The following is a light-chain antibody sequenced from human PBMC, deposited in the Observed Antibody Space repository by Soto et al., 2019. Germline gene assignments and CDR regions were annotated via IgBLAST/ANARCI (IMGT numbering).Light chain of an antibody. J-gene: IGLJ3*02. CDR2: EVN. Sequence: QSALTQPASVSGSPGQSITISCTGTSSDVGGYNYVSWYQQHPGEAPKLMIYEVNNRPSGVSDRFSGCKSGNTASLTISGLQAEDEADYYCSSYTNSNTWVFGGGTKVTVL. CDR3: SSYTNSNTWV. V-gene: IGLV2-14*01. CDR1: SSDVGGYNY.